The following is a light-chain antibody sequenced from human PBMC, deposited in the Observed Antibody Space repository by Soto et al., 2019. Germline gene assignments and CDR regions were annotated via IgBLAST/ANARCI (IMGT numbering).Light chain of an antibody. CDR3: SSYSSSSTLV. CDR2: EVS. CDR1: SSDVGGYNY. V-gene: IGLV2-14*01. J-gene: IGLJ1*01. Sequence: QSVLTQPASVSGSPGQSITIACTGTSSDVGGYNYVSWFQHHPGRAPKLMISEVSNRPSGVSNRFSASKSGNTASLTISGLQSEDEATYYCSSYSSSSTLVFGTGTKPPS.